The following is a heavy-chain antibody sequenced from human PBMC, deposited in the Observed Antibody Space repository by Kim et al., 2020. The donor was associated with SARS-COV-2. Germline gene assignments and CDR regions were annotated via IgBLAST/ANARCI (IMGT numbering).Heavy chain of an antibody. CDR2: IDPSDSYT. D-gene: IGHD6-13*01. CDR1: GYSFTSYW. V-gene: IGHV5-10-1*01. Sequence: GESLKISCKGSGYSFTSYWISWVRQMPGKGLEWMGRIDPSDSYTNYSPSFQGHVTISADKSISTAYLQWSSLKASDTAMYYCAKLSLERKGGHSSSWYGAYYYYGMDVWGQGTTVTVSS. J-gene: IGHJ6*02. CDR3: AKLSLERKGGHSSSWYGAYYYYGMDV.